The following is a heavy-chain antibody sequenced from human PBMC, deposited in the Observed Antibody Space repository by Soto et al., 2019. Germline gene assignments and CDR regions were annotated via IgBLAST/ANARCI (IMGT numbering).Heavy chain of an antibody. V-gene: IGHV1-69*13. CDR2: IIPIFGTA. D-gene: IGHD2-15*01. CDR1: GGTFGSYA. CDR3: ARCLGYCSGGSCPDYYYYYYGMDV. Sequence: SVKVSCKACGGTFGSYAISWVRQAHGQGLEWMGGIIPIFGTANYAQKFQGRVTITADESTSTAYMELSSLRSEDTAVYYCARCLGYCSGGSCPDYYYYYYGMDVWGQGTTVTVSS. J-gene: IGHJ6*02.